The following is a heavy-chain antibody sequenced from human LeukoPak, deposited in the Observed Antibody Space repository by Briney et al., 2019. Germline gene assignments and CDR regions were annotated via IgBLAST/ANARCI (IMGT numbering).Heavy chain of an antibody. V-gene: IGHV3-15*01. J-gene: IGHJ4*02. CDR2: IKSEDAGGTI. D-gene: IGHD3-16*01. Sequence: GGSLRLSCAGSGLTFSNAWLTWVRLAPGKGLEWVGRIKSEDAGGTIDYGAPVKGRFAISRDDSKRALYLDMNSLKTEDTAVYYCTGDGAFTFGRGFWGQGTLVTVSS. CDR1: GLTFSNAW. CDR3: TGDGAFTFGRGF.